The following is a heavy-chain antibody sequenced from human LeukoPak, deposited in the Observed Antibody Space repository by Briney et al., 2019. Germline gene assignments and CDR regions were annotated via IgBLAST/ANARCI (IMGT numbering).Heavy chain of an antibody. CDR1: GFTFSTYE. CDR3: AKDRPVSYYFDY. CDR2: ISTRGSSR. J-gene: IGHJ4*02. Sequence: GGSLRLSCTTSGFTFSTYEMNWVRQAPGKGLEWVSEISTRGSSRYYADSVKGRFTISRDNSKNTLYLQMNSLRAEDTAVYYCAKDRPVSYYFDYWGQGTLVTVSS. V-gene: IGHV3-23*01.